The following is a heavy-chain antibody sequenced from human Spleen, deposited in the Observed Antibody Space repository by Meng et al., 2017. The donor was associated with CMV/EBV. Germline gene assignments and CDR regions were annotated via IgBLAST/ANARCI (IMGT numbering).Heavy chain of an antibody. CDR2: IYPDDSDT. D-gene: IGHD1-26*01. V-gene: IGHV5-51*01. CDR1: GYSFTTYW. J-gene: IGHJ4*02. CDR3: ARLSGSHYDY. Sequence: GGSLRLSCKGSGYSFTTYWIGWVRQMPGKGLEWMGIIYPDDSDTRYSPPFQGQVSISADKSISTAYLQWSSLKASDTAMYYCARLSGSHYDYWGQGTLVTVSS.